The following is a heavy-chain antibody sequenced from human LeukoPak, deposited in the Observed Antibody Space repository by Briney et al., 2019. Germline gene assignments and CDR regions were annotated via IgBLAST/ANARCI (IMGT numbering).Heavy chain of an antibody. D-gene: IGHD3-22*01. J-gene: IGHJ5*02. CDR3: ARKGFSSYFFPTSQYNWFDP. CDR1: GDPITSSSYY. CDR2: MFYTGTT. Sequence: SETLSLTCTVSGDPITSSSYYWAWIRQPPGKGREWLGSMFYTGTTYYNPALKIRVPISIDTSKNQFSLKLSSVAAADTAVYYCARKGFSSYFFPTSQYNWFDPWGHGTLVTVSS. V-gene: IGHV4-39*01.